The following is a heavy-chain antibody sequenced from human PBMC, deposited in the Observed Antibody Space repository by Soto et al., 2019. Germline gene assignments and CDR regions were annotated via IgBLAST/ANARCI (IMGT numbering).Heavy chain of an antibody. CDR1: GFTLSTYS. CDR3: ARSKIGEPFDM. D-gene: IGHD3-16*01. Sequence: EVQLVESGGGLVKPGGSLRLSCAASGFTLSTYSMSWVRQAPGKGLEWVSVISSTSSHIYYTDSVKGRFTISRDNAKNSLYLQMNSLRAEDTAVYYCARSKIGEPFDMWGQGTMVTVSS. V-gene: IGHV3-21*02. J-gene: IGHJ3*02. CDR2: ISSTSSHI.